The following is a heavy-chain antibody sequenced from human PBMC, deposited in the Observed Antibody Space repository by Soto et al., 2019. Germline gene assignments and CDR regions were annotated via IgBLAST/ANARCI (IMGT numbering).Heavy chain of an antibody. CDR3: ARQPRDYYHDAFDI. V-gene: IGHV5-51*01. CDR2: IHPDDSEI. Sequence: PGESLKISCKGSGYSFTSHWISWMRRMPGKGLEWMGIIHPDDSEIRYSPSFQGQVTFSVDKTISTAYLQWSSLKASDTAMYYCARQPRDYYHDAFDIWGQGTMVTVSS. CDR1: GYSFTSHW. D-gene: IGHD3-22*01. J-gene: IGHJ3*02.